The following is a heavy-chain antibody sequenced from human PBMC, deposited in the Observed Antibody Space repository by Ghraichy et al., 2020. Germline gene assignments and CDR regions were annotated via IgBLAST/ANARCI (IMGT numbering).Heavy chain of an antibody. D-gene: IGHD5-24*01. Sequence: GGSLRLSCAASGFTFSSYSMNWVRQAPGKGLEWVSSISSSSSYIYYADSVKGRFTISRDNAKNSLYLQMNSLRAEDTAVYYCARLLEMATITYYYYGMDVWGQGTTVTVSS. J-gene: IGHJ6*02. CDR3: ARLLEMATITYYYYGMDV. V-gene: IGHV3-21*01. CDR1: GFTFSSYS. CDR2: ISSSSSYI.